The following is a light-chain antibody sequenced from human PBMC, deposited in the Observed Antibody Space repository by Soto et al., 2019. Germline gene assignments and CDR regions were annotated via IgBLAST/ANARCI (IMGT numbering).Light chain of an antibody. J-gene: IGKJ1*01. V-gene: IGKV1-5*03. CDR1: QSISSW. CDR3: QQYNGYPWT. Sequence: DIQMTQSPSTPSASVGDRVIITCRASQSISSWLAWYQQKPGKAPNLLIYRASSLESGVPSRFSGSGSGTEFILTISSLQPDDFATYYCQQYNGYPWTFGQGTKVEIK. CDR2: RAS.